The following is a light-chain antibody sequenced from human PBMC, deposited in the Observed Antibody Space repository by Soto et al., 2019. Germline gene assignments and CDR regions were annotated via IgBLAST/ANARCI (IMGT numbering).Light chain of an antibody. Sequence: IVMTHSPATLSVSPGEIATLSFRAIQSVSSYLAWYQQKPGQPPRLLIYDASTRATGIPARFSGSGSGTDFTLTISSLEPEDFAVYYCQRRSNWSTTFGQGTKVDIK. CDR2: DAS. V-gene: IGKV3-11*01. CDR1: QSVSSY. J-gene: IGKJ1*01. CDR3: QRRSNWSTT.